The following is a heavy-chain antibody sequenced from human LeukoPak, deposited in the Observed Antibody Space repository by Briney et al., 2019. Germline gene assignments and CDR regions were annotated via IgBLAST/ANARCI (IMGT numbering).Heavy chain of an antibody. CDR3: TRNSGWYGLS. V-gene: IGHV3-48*01. CDR2: ISSSSSTI. CDR1: GFTFSGYS. Sequence: PGGSLRLSCAASGFTFSGYSMNWVRQAPGKGLEWVSYISSSSSTIYYADSVKGRFTISRDNSNNTLFLHLNSLRGEDTAVYYCTRNSGWYGLSWGQGTLVTVSS. D-gene: IGHD6-19*01. J-gene: IGHJ1*01.